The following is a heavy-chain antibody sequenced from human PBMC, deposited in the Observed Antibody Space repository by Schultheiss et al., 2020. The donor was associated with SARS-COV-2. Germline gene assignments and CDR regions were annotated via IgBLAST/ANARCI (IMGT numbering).Heavy chain of an antibody. D-gene: IGHD3-3*01. J-gene: IGHJ4*02. CDR1: GFTFSSYS. CDR3: ARDDLRGGVVIYY. V-gene: IGHV3-48*04. Sequence: GGSLRLSCAASGFTFSSYSMNWVRQAPGKGLEWVSYISSSSSTIYYADSVKGRFTISRDNAKNSLYLQMNSLRAEDTAVYYCARDDLRGGVVIYYWGQGTLVTVSS. CDR2: ISSSSSTI.